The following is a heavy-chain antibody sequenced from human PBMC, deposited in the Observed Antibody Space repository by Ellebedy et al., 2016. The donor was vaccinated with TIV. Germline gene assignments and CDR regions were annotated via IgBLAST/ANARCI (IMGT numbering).Heavy chain of an antibody. CDR1: GFTISTYW. V-gene: IGHV3-74*01. J-gene: IGHJ4*02. D-gene: IGHD2-8*02. CDR2: MNRDGSTT. CDR3: ARGQKTGGRIY. Sequence: GESLKISCAASGFTISTYWTHCVRQAPGKGLVWVPGMNRDGSTTSYADSVNGRFTISRDNARNTLYLQMTGLRDDDTATYNCARGQKTGGRIYWGQGTLVTVSS.